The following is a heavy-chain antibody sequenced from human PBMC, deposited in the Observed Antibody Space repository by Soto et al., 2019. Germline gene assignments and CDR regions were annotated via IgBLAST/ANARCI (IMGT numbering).Heavy chain of an antibody. CDR2: INPNSGGT. Sequence: ASVKVSCKASGYTFTSYAIHWVRQAPGQGLEWMGWINPNSGGTNYAQKFQGRVTMTRDTSISTAYMELSRLRSDDTAVYYCARANSDFWSGYYDYWGQGTLVNVSS. D-gene: IGHD3-3*01. J-gene: IGHJ4*02. CDR3: ARANSDFWSGYYDY. V-gene: IGHV1-2*02. CDR1: GYTFTSYA.